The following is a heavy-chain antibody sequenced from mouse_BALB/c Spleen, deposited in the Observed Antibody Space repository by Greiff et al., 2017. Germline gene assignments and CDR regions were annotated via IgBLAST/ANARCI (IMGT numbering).Heavy chain of an antibody. CDR2: ISYSGST. Sequence: EVQLVESGPGLVKPSQSLSLTCTVTGYSITSDYAWNWIRQFPGNKLEWMGYISYSGSTSYNPSLKSRISITRDTSKNQFFLQLNSVTTEDTATYYCARSSSGYAMDYWGQGTSVTVSS. CDR1: GYSITSDYA. CDR3: ARSSSGYAMDY. D-gene: IGHD3-1*01. J-gene: IGHJ4*01. V-gene: IGHV3-2*02.